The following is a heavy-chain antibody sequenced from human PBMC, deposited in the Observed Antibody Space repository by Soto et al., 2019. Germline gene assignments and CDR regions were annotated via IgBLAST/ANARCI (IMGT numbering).Heavy chain of an antibody. D-gene: IGHD4-17*01. CDR2: INPKSVGT. V-gene: IGHV1-2*02. CDR3: ARVGYGDYVAACYGMDV. J-gene: IGHJ6*04. Sequence: APMRFSCMPFGSTFTAYDMHGVRQAPGKGLEWMGWINPKSVGTNYAQKFQGRVTITRDPSISTAYMELRSVTAAATAVYYCARVGYGDYVAACYGMDVWGKGPTVPAPQ. CDR1: GSTFTAYD.